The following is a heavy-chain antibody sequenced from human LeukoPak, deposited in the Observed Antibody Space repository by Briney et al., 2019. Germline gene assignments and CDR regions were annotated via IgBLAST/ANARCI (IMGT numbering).Heavy chain of an antibody. D-gene: IGHD3-22*01. Sequence: ASVKVSCKAFGYTFTSHYMHWVRQAPGQRLEWMGWINAGNGNTKYSQKFQGRVTITRDTSASTAYMELSSLRSEDTAVYYCARDLRGSGYYHFDYWGQGTLVTVSS. J-gene: IGHJ4*02. CDR3: ARDLRGSGYYHFDY. V-gene: IGHV1-3*01. CDR1: GYTFTSHY. CDR2: INAGNGNT.